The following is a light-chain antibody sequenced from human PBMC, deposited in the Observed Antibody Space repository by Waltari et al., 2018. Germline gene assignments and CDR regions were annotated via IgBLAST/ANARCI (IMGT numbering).Light chain of an antibody. J-gene: IGLJ2*01. CDR3: QVWDSSSDHVV. CDR1: NIASNN. CDR2: DYS. V-gene: IGLV3-21*02. Sequence: SYVLTQPPSVSVAPGQTARITCGGNNIASNNVHWYQQKPGQAPVLVVYDYSDRPPGIPERFSGSNSGNTATLTISRVEAGDEADYYCQVWDSSSDHVVFGGGTKLTVL.